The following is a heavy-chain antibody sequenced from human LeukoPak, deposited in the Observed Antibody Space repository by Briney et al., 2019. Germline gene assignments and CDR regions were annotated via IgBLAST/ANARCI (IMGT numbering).Heavy chain of an antibody. CDR2: INHSGST. Sequence: SETLSLTCAVYGGSFSGYYWSWIRQPPGKGLEWIGEINHSGSTNYNPSLKSRVTMSVDTSKNQFSLKLSSVTAADTAVYYCAREDIQLWPRRHYYMDVWGKGTTVTVSS. V-gene: IGHV4-34*01. CDR1: GGSFSGYY. J-gene: IGHJ6*03. D-gene: IGHD5-18*01. CDR3: AREDIQLWPRRHYYMDV.